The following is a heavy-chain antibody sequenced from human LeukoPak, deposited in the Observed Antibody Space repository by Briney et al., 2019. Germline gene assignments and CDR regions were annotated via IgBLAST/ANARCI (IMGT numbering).Heavy chain of an antibody. CDR1: GGSISSSSYY. Sequence: SETLSLTCTVSGGSISSSSYYWGWIRQPPGKGLEWIGSIYYSGSTYYNPSLKSRVTISVDTSKNQFSLKLSSVTAADTAVYYCASPRYGGSYWGDYYYYCGMDVWGQGTTVTVSS. CDR2: IYYSGST. CDR3: ASPRYGGSYWGDYYYYCGMDV. D-gene: IGHD1-26*01. V-gene: IGHV4-39*01. J-gene: IGHJ6*02.